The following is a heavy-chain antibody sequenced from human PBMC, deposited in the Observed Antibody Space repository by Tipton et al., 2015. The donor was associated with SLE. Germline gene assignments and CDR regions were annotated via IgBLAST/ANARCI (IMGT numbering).Heavy chain of an antibody. J-gene: IGHJ4*02. V-gene: IGHV4-34*01. D-gene: IGHD6-13*01. CDR1: GGSFRGHY. CDR2: INHSGST. Sequence: AGLVKPSETLSLSCAVYGGSFRGHYWSWIRQPPEKGLEWIGEINHSGSTNYNSSLKSRVTISVDTSNNQFSLRLSPVTAADTAVYYCARDKHSSSDYWGQGALVTVSS. CDR3: ARDKHSSSDY.